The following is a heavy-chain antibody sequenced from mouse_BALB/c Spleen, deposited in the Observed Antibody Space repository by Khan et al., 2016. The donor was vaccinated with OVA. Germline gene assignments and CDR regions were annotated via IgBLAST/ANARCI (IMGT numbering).Heavy chain of an antibody. Sequence: EVQLQESGPGLVNPSQSLSLTCTVTGYSISSNYAWSWIRQFPGNKLEWMGYISYSGSTSYNPSLKSRISITRDTSKNQFFLQLNSVTTEDTATYYCARQNDDGYALDYWGQGTSVTVSS. J-gene: IGHJ4*01. CDR3: ARQNDDGYALDY. D-gene: IGHD2-12*01. CDR2: ISYSGST. CDR1: GYSISSNYA. V-gene: IGHV3-2*02.